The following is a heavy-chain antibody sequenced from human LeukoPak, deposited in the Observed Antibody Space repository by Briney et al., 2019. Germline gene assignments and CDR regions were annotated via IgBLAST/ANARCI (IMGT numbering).Heavy chain of an antibody. Sequence: ASVKVSCKASGYTFTGYYMHWVRQAPGQGLEWMGRMKHDGTEYAQKFQGRATMTRDTSISTAYMELSRLRSDDTAVYYCARGDDIVPDYWGQGTLVTVSS. CDR2: MKHDGT. J-gene: IGHJ4*02. V-gene: IGHV1-2*06. D-gene: IGHD2-15*01. CDR3: ARGDDIVPDY. CDR1: GYTFTGYY.